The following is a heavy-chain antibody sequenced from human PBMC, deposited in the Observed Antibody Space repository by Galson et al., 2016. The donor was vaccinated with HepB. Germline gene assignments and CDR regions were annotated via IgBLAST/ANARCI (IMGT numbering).Heavy chain of an antibody. V-gene: IGHV3-72*01. J-gene: IGHJ4*02. CDR3: TTDVPRLNTDFWSGLLGRY. CDR1: GISFSDHY. CDR2: SRNKAKSYRI. D-gene: IGHD3-3*01. Sequence: SLRLSCAASGISFSDHYMEWVRQAAGKGLEWVGRSRNKAKSYRISYAASVKGRFIISRDDSKNSLFLQINSLKTEDTAVYYCTTDVPRLNTDFWSGLLGRYWGLGTLVTVSS.